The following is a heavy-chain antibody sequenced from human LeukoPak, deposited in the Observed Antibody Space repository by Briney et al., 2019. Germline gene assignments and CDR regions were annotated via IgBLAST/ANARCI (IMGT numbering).Heavy chain of an antibody. CDR2: ISPNSGGT. V-gene: IGHV1-2*02. Sequence: ASVKVSCKASGYTFTGYYMHWVRHAPRQGLEWMGWISPNSGGTNDAQKFQGRVTMTRDTSISTAYMELSRLRSDDTAVYYCASVYYDSSGYPYAFDIWGQGTMVTVSS. CDR3: ASVYYDSSGYPYAFDI. D-gene: IGHD3-22*01. CDR1: GYTFTGYY. J-gene: IGHJ3*02.